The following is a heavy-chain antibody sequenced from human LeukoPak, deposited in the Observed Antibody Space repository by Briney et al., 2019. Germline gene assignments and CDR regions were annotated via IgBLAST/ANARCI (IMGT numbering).Heavy chain of an antibody. D-gene: IGHD5-12*01. V-gene: IGHV3-30*03. J-gene: IGHJ4*02. CDR2: ISYDGSNK. Sequence: GGSLRLSCAASGFTFSSYAMSWVRQAPGKGLEWVAVISYDGSNKYYADSVKGRFTISRDSSKNTLYLQMNSLRAEDTAVYYCAGWQGGGYSGYDSHCWGQGTLVTVSS. CDR3: AGWQGGGYSGYDSHC. CDR1: GFTFSSYA.